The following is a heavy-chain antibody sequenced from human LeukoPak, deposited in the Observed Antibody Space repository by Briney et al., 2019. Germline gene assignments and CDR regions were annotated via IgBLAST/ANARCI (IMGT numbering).Heavy chain of an antibody. CDR1: GFTFSSYW. CDR3: ARVMVITFGGVMGPCYFDY. J-gene: IGHJ4*02. V-gene: IGHV3-7*01. CDR2: IKQDGSEK. D-gene: IGHD3-16*01. Sequence: PGGSLRLSCAASGFTFSSYWMSWVRQAPGKGLEWVANIKQDGSEKYYVDSVKGRFTISRDNAKNSLYLQMNSLRAEDTAVYYCARVMVITFGGVMGPCYFDYWGQGTLVTVSS.